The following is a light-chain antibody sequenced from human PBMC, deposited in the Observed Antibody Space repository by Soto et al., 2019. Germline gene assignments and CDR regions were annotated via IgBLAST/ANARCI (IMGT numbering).Light chain of an antibody. CDR1: NIGSKS. CDR2: DDS. V-gene: IGLV3-21*02. CDR3: QVWDSSSDHYV. Sequence: SYELTQSPWVSVAPGQMARITCGGNNIGSKSVYWYQEKPGQAPVLVVYDDSDRPSGIPERFSGSNSVNTATLTISRVEAGDEADYYRQVWDSSSDHYVFGTGTKGTVL. J-gene: IGLJ1*01.